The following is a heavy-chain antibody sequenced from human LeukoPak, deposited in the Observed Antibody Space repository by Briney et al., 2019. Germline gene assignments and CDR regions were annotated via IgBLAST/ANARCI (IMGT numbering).Heavy chain of an antibody. CDR3: ARSDLGTIPAGPFNY. Sequence: ASVRVACKASGYTFTNYGITWVRQARGQGLEWMGWISGYQGSTKYAQNFQGRVTMTIDTPTSTAYMDLRSLRSDDTAIYFCARSDLGTIPAGPFNYWGQGTLVAVSS. J-gene: IGHJ4*02. V-gene: IGHV1-18*01. CDR1: GYTFTNYG. CDR2: ISGYQGST. D-gene: IGHD5-24*01.